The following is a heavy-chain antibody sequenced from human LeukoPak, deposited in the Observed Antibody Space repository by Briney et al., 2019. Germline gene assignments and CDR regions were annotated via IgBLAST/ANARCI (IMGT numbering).Heavy chain of an antibody. V-gene: IGHV3-15*04. CDR2: TVSEIDGGTT. Sequence: KSGGSLRLSCAASGFTFNCAWMSWVRQVPGKGLEWVGQTVSEIDGGTTDYATPVKGRFTISRDDSKSTLYLQMNSLKIEDTAVYYCTTDEDWNYARKDVWGQGATVIVSS. J-gene: IGHJ6*02. CDR1: GFTFNCAW. CDR3: TTDEDWNYARKDV. D-gene: IGHD1-7*01.